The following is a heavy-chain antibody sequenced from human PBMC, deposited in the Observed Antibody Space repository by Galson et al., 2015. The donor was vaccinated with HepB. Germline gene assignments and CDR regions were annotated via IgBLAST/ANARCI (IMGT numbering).Heavy chain of an antibody. J-gene: IGHJ4*02. D-gene: IGHD6-13*01. Sequence: SLRLSCAASGFSFSSYTMNWIRQTPGKGLEWVSWVSSSGSSVDSADSVKGRFTISRDNAKNALYLQMNNLRDEDTAVYYCAKGHGSGSWLVDYWGQGTLVTVSS. V-gene: IGHV3-48*02. CDR3: AKGHGSGSWLVDY. CDR1: GFSFSSYT. CDR2: VSSSGSSV.